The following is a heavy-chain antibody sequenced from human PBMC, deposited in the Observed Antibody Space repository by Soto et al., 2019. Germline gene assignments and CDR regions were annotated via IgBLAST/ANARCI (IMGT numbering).Heavy chain of an antibody. J-gene: IGHJ4*02. V-gene: IGHV1-18*01. CDR3: ARERASGYFDF. CDR2: ISLYDGST. Sequence: QVQLVQSGAEVKKPGASVKVSCKASGYTFTTYGITWVRQAPGQGREWMGCISLYDGSTKYAQNLQGRVTMTTDTPTSTAYMELTSLRSDDTAVYYCARERASGYFDFWGQGTLVTVSS. CDR1: GYTFTTYG. D-gene: IGHD3-10*01.